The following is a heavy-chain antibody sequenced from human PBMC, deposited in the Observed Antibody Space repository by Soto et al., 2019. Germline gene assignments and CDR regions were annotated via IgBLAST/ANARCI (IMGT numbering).Heavy chain of an antibody. CDR1: GGSIGSGVYY. D-gene: IGHD4-17*01. CDR3: ARNYGDYVGLRFDY. V-gene: IGHV4-31*03. Sequence: QVQLQESGPGLVKPSQTLSLTCTVSGGSIGSGVYYWSWIRQHPGKGLEWIGYIYYSGSTYYNPSLKSRVTISVDTSKNQFSRKLSSVTAADTAVYYCARNYGDYVGLRFDYWGQGTLVTVSS. CDR2: IYYSGST. J-gene: IGHJ4*02.